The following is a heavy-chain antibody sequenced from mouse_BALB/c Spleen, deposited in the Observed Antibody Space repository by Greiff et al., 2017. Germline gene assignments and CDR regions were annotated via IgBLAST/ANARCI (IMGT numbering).Heavy chain of an antibody. V-gene: IGHV1-7*01. D-gene: IGHD2-14*01. CDR3: ARDYRYDVDDAMDY. CDR1: GYTFTSYW. J-gene: IGHJ4*01. CDR2: INPSTGYT. Sequence: VKLMESGAELAKPGASVKMSCKASGYTFTSYWMHWVKQRPGQGLEWIGYINPSTGYTEYNQKFKDKATLTADKSSSTAYMQLSSLTSEDSAVYYCARDYRYDVDDAMDYWGQGTSVTVSS.